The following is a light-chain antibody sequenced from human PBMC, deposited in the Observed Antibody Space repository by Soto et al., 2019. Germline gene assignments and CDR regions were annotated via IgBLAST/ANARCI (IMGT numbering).Light chain of an antibody. J-gene: IGKJ4*01. CDR2: DAS. CDR1: QSISTF. Sequence: DIQMTQSPSTRSASIGYRVTITCLASQSISTFLAWYQQKPGKAPQLLIYDASKLAPGVPSRLSGGGSGTQFTLTISSLQPDDFATYYCQQYDTYPLTFGGGTKVDIK. V-gene: IGKV1-5*01. CDR3: QQYDTYPLT.